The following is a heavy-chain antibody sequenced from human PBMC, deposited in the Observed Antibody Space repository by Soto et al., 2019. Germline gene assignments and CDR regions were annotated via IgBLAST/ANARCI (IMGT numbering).Heavy chain of an antibody. V-gene: IGHV3-74*01. CDR3: ATPYYYNH. CDR1: GFVFEVYW. CDR2: ISDDGART. D-gene: IGHD2-15*01. J-gene: IGHJ4*02. Sequence: GGSLRLSCVASGFVFEVYWMHWVRQVPGKGLEWVSRISDDGARTDYADSVRGRFTISRDNANNALYLQMNALRGEDTAVYYCATPYYYNHWGPGTLVTSPQ.